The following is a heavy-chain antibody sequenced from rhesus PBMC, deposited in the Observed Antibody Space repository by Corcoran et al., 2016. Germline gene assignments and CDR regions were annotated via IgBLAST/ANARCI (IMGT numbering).Heavy chain of an antibody. Sequence: QVQLQESGPGVVKPSETLSLTCAVSGGPISDGYRWSWIRQPPGKGLAWIGYIYGSSTSTNYNPSLKSRVTISKDTSKNQFSLKLSSVTAADTAVYYCAREMILYQRGGVDFDYWGQGVLVTVSS. CDR1: GGPISDGYR. CDR2: IYGSSTST. CDR3: AREMILYQRGGVDFDY. J-gene: IGHJ4*01. V-gene: IGHV4S10*01. D-gene: IGHD2-2*01.